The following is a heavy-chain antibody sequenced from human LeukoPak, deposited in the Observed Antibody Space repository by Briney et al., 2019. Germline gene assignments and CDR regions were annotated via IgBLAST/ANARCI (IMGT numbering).Heavy chain of an antibody. CDR2: IYPDDSDS. V-gene: IGHV5-51*01. CDR3: ARQNVEYSSGKYNKQGLDF. CDR1: GYTFGNYW. D-gene: IGHD4-11*01. J-gene: IGHJ4*02. Sequence: GESLKISCKASGYTFGNYWIGWVRQMPGKGLEWMAIIYPDDSDSRYSTSFQGQITVSVDKSTNIAYLQWSSLKASDTATYYCARQNVEYSSGKYNKQGLDFWGQGTLVTV.